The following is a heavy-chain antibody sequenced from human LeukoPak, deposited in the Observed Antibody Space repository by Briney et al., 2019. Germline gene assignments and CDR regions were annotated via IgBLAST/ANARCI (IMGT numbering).Heavy chain of an antibody. CDR1: GFTFSSYS. CDR2: ISSSSSYI. Sequence: PGGSLRLSCAASGFTFSSYSMNWVRQAPGKGLEWVSSISSSSSYIYYADSVKGQFTISRDNAKNSLYLQMNSLRAEDTAVYYCARDRSSSSWYFYYYMDVWGKGTTVTISS. V-gene: IGHV3-21*01. D-gene: IGHD6-13*01. CDR3: ARDRSSSSWYFYYYMDV. J-gene: IGHJ6*03.